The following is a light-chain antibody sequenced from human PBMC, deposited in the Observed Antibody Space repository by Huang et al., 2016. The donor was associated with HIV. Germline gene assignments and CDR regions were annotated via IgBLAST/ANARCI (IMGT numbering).Light chain of an antibody. CDR3: QQYNDWPPYT. CDR1: RSVNFN. J-gene: IGKJ2*01. CDR2: DAS. Sequence: EIAMTQSPATLSVSPGERATLSCRASRSVNFNLAWYQQKPGQGPRLLIYDASTRATGIPARFSGSGSGTEFTLTISSLQSEDFAVYYCQQYNDWPPYTFGQGTKLEI. V-gene: IGKV3-15*01.